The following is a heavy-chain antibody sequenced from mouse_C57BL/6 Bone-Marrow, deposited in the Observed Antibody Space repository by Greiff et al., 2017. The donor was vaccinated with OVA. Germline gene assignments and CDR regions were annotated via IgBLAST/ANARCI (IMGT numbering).Heavy chain of an antibody. CDR3: TTDSSGYIGY. J-gene: IGHJ2*01. Sequence: EVKLQESGAELVRPGASVKLSCTASGFNIKDDYMHWVKQRPEQGLEWIGWIDPENGDTEYASKFQGKATITADTSSITAYLHLSSLTSEDTAVYYCTTDSSGYIGYWGQGTTLTVSS. CDR2: IDPENGDT. V-gene: IGHV14-4*01. D-gene: IGHD3-2*02. CDR1: GFNIKDDY.